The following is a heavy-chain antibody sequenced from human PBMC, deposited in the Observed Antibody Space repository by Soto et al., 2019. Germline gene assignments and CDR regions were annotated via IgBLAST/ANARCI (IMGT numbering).Heavy chain of an antibody. CDR1: SGSISSSNW. D-gene: IGHD2-15*01. V-gene: IGHV4-4*02. CDR3: AARGRCSGGSCIYFQH. Sequence: QVQLQESGPGLVKPSGTLSLTCAVSSGSISSSNWWSWVRQPPGKGLEWIGEIYHSGSINYNPSLKSRVTISVDKSKNQFSLKLSSVTAADTAVYYCAARGRCSGGSCIYFQHWGQGTLVTVSS. CDR2: IYHSGSI. J-gene: IGHJ1*01.